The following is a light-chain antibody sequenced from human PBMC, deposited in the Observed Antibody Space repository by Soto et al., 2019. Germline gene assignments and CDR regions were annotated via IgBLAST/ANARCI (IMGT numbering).Light chain of an antibody. CDR1: QGVSGK. CDR2: AAS. J-gene: IGKJ5*01. CDR3: QQYGSSPIT. Sequence: DIVMTQSPATLSWAPGERVTFSCRASQGVSGKLACYQHKPAQPPRLLISAASNTATGIPDSFSGSASGKDSPLTISRLEPEDSAVYYCQQYGSSPITFGQGTRLEIK. V-gene: IGKV3-20*01.